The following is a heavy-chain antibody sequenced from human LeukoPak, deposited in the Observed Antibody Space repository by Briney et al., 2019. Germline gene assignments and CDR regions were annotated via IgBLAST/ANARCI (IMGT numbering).Heavy chain of an antibody. D-gene: IGHD6-6*01. CDR3: ARDPGDSSSSGY. CDR2: IIPIFGTA. CDR1: GGTFSSYA. Sequence: SVKVSCKASGGTFSSYAISWVRQAPGQGLEWMGGIIPIFGTANYAQKFQGRVTITADESTSTAYMELSSLRSEDTAVYYFARDPGDSSSSGYWGQGTLVTVSS. V-gene: IGHV1-69*13. J-gene: IGHJ4*02.